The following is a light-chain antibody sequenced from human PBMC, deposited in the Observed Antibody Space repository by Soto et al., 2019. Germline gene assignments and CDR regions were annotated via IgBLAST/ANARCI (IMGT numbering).Light chain of an antibody. J-gene: IGKJ5*01. CDR3: QQRSNWPPD. V-gene: IGKV3-11*01. Sequence: IVLAQSPATLSLYPGERATLSSRASQGVSSYLAWYQQKPGQAPRLIVYDASNRATGLPARFSGSGSGTDCTLTISSLEPEDFAVYYCQQRSNWPPDLGQGTRLEIK. CDR2: DAS. CDR1: QGVSSY.